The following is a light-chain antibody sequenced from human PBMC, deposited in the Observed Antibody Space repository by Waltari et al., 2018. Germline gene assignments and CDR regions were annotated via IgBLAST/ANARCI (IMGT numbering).Light chain of an antibody. CDR1: QDINKF. J-gene: IGKJ4*01. CDR2: DAS. V-gene: IGKV1-33*01. CDR3: QQYDDPLT. Sequence: DIPMTQSPSSLSASVGDRVTITCQASQDINKFLNWYQQKPGKAPKLLISDASKLQTGAPSRFTGSGSGTHFTFTISSLHPEDVATYYCQQYDDPLTFGGGTKVEIK.